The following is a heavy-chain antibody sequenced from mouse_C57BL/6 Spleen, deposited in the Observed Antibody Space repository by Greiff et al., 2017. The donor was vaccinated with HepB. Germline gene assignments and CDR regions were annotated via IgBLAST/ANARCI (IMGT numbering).Heavy chain of an antibody. Sequence: QVQLQQSGAELARPGASVKMSCKASGYTFTSYTMHWVKQRPGQGLEWIGYINPSSGYPKYNQKFKDKATLTADKSSSTAYMQLSSLTSEDSAVYYCARGGAQATFDYWGQGTTLTVSS. J-gene: IGHJ2*01. D-gene: IGHD3-2*02. CDR3: ARGGAQATFDY. V-gene: IGHV1-4*01. CDR2: INPSSGYP. CDR1: GYTFTSYT.